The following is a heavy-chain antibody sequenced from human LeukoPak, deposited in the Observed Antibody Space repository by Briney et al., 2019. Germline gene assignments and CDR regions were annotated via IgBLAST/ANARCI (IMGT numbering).Heavy chain of an antibody. D-gene: IGHD3-10*01. CDR3: AKVGGSGTRRFDP. Sequence: GGSLRLSCAASGFTFDDYGMSWVRQAPGKGLEWVSGINWNGGSTGYADSVKGRFTISRDNSKNTLYLRMNSLRAEDTAVYYCAKVGGSGTRRFDPWGQGTLVTVSS. J-gene: IGHJ5*02. V-gene: IGHV3-20*04. CDR1: GFTFDDYG. CDR2: INWNGGST.